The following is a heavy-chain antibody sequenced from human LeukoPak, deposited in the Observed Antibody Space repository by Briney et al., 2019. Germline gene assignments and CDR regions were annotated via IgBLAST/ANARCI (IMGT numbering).Heavy chain of an antibody. Sequence: SETLSLTRSVSGDSIYNYYWSWIRQPPGKSLEWIGYIYYNGSTNYNPSLKSRVTFSVDTSRSQFALRLSSATAADTAVYYCVGTYCGGDCYAMYAFDFWGQGTVVSVSS. J-gene: IGHJ3*01. CDR2: IYYNGST. CDR1: GDSIYNYY. D-gene: IGHD2-21*02. V-gene: IGHV4-59*08. CDR3: VGTYCGGDCYAMYAFDF.